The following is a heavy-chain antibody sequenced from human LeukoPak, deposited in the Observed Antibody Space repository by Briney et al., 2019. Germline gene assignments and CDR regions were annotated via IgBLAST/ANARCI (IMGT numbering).Heavy chain of an antibody. D-gene: IGHD4-17*01. CDR3: ARFETTVTTNPFDI. Sequence: GGSLRLSCSASRFSFSTYAMSWVRQAPGKGLEWVSAIGASGGTTFYADSAKGRFTISRDNSKNTLFLQMNSLRAEDTAVYYCARFETTVTTNPFDIWGQGTMVTVSS. CDR1: RFSFSTYA. V-gene: IGHV3-23*01. CDR2: IGASGGTT. J-gene: IGHJ3*02.